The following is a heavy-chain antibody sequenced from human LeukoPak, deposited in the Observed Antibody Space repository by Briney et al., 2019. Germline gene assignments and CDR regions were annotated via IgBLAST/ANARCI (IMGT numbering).Heavy chain of an antibody. J-gene: IGHJ6*03. CDR3: ARDPNSGLIWFGDSYMDV. V-gene: IGHV3-30*01. D-gene: IGHD3-10*01. CDR1: GFTFSSYA. Sequence: GGSLRLSYAASGFTFSSYAMHWVRQAPGKGLEWVAVISYDGSNKYYADSVKGRFTISRDNSKNTLYLQMNSLRAEDTAVYYCARDPNSGLIWFGDSYMDVWGKGTTVTVSS. CDR2: ISYDGSNK.